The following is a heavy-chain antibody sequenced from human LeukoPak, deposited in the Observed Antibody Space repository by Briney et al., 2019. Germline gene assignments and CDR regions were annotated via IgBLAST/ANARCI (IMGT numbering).Heavy chain of an antibody. CDR1: GGTFSSYA. D-gene: IGHD3-10*01. Sequence: ASVKVSCKASGGTFSSYAISWVRQAPGQGLEWMGGIIPIFGTANYAQKFQGRVTMTTDTSTSTAYMELRSLRSDDTAVYYCARAEVLLWFGESPYADMDVWGKGTTVTVSS. CDR2: IIPIFGTA. V-gene: IGHV1-69*05. CDR3: ARAEVLLWFGESPYADMDV. J-gene: IGHJ6*03.